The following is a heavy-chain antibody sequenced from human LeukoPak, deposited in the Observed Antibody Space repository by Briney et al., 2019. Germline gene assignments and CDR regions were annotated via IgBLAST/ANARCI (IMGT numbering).Heavy chain of an antibody. D-gene: IGHD3-9*01. CDR3: ATLNYDILTGYYRKFDY. CDR1: GFTFSSYA. J-gene: IGHJ4*02. Sequence: GGSLRLSCAASGFTFSSYAMSWVRQAPGKGLEWVSAISGSGGSTYYADSVKGRSTISRDNSKNTLYLQMNSLRAEDTAVYYCATLNYDILTGYYRKFDYWGQGTLVTVSS. CDR2: ISGSGGST. V-gene: IGHV3-23*01.